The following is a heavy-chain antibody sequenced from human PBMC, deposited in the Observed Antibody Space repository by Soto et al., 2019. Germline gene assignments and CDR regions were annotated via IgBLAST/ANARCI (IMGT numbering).Heavy chain of an antibody. CDR3: ASSTYYDILTGYYDYYYYGMDV. CDR1: GGSISSSNW. V-gene: IGHV4-4*02. D-gene: IGHD3-9*01. CDR2: IYHSGST. J-gene: IGHJ6*02. Sequence: SETLSLTCAVSGGSISSSNWWSWVRQPPGKGLEWIGEIYHSGSTNYNPSLKSRVTISVDKSKNQFSLKLSSVTAADTAVYYCASSTYYDILTGYYDYYYYGMDVWGQGTTVTVSS.